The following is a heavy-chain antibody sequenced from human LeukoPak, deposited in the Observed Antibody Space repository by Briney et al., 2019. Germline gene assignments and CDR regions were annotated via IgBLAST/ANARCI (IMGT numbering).Heavy chain of an antibody. V-gene: IGHV4-39*07. CDR2: MFYSGTT. CDR3: ARGQDYGEDY. D-gene: IGHD4/OR15-4a*01. J-gene: IGHJ4*02. CDR1: GGSISSSGKY. Sequence: SETLSLTCTVSGGSISSSGKYGAWIRQPPGKGLEWMGSMFYSGTTYYNPSLKSRVTISVDTSKNQFSLKLSSVTAADTAVYYCARGQDYGEDYWGQGTLVTVSS.